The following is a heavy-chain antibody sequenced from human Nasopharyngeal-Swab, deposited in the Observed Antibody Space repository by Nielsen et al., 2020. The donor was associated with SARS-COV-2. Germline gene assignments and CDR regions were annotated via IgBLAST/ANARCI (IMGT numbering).Heavy chain of an antibody. CDR1: GASLTSGNYY. V-gene: IGHV4-31*03. CDR2: ISYTGNT. CDR3: AALGSSLNWFDP. J-gene: IGHJ5*02. Sequence: LRLSCSVSGASLTSGNYYWSWIRQPPGKGLEWIGYISYTGNTFYNPSLQSRVSISVDKSKDQFSLKLTSLTAADTAVYYCAALGSSLNWFDPWGQGSLVTVSS. D-gene: IGHD3-10*01.